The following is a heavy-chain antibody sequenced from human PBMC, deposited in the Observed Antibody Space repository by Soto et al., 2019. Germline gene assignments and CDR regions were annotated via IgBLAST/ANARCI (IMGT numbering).Heavy chain of an antibody. CDR3: ARAHYDILTGSDY. V-gene: IGHV3-23*01. J-gene: IGHJ4*02. CDR1: GFTVSSYA. CDR2: ISGSGGST. D-gene: IGHD3-9*01. Sequence: GGSLRLSCAASGFTVSSYAMSWVRQAAGKGLEWVSAISGSGGSTYYADSVKGRFTISRDNSKNTLYLQMNSLRAEDTAVYYCARAHYDILTGSDYWGQGTLVTVSS.